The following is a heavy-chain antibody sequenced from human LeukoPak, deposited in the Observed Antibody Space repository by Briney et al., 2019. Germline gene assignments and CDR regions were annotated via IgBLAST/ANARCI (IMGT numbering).Heavy chain of an antibody. CDR1: GFTLSSNW. CDR3: ARDQTTVGLDF. D-gene: IGHD4-23*01. J-gene: IGHJ4*02. CDR2: IKQDGSEK. V-gene: IGHV3-7*03. Sequence: PGGSLRLSCGASGFTLSSNWMSWVRQVPGKGLEWVANIKQDGSEKYYVDSVEGRFTISRDNAKNSLYLQMNSLRAEDTAVYFCARDQTTVGLDFWGQGTLVSVSS.